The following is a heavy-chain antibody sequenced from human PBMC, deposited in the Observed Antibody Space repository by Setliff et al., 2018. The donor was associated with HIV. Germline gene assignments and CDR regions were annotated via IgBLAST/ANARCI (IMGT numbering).Heavy chain of an antibody. CDR2: FDSSGGT. CDR1: GDSVRSSRYY. D-gene: IGHD2-15*01. CDR3: AREHCSGGSCNGFDI. V-gene: IGHV4-61*02. J-gene: IGHJ3*02. Sequence: SETLSLTCTVSGDSVRSSRYYWSWIRQPAGMGLEWIGRFDSSGGTDYNPSLKSRVTISLDTSRNQFSLKLGSVTAADTAMYYCAREHCSGGSCNGFDIWGQGTMVTVSS.